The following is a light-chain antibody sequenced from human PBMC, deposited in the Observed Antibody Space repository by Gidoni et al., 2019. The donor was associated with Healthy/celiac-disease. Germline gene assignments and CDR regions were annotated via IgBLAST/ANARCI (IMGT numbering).Light chain of an antibody. V-gene: IGKV1-33*01. CDR3: QQYDNLPLT. J-gene: IGKJ4*01. CDR1: QDISNY. Sequence: DMQMTPSPSSLSASVGDRVTITCQASQDISNYLNWYQQKPGKAPKLLIYDASNLETGVPSRFSGSGSGTDFTFTISNLQPEDIATYYCQQYDNLPLTFGGGTKVEIK. CDR2: DAS.